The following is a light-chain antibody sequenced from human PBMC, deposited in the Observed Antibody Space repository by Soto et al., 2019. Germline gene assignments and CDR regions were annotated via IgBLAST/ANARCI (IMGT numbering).Light chain of an antibody. CDR2: GAS. J-gene: IGKJ1*01. CDR1: QSVSSN. CDR3: QQSNNWPPWT. Sequence: EIVMTQSPATLSVSPGERSTLSCMASQSVSSNLAWYQQKPGQAPRLLIYGASTRATGIPARFSGSGSGTEFTLTISSLQSEDFAVYYCQQSNNWPPWTVGQGTKVEIK. V-gene: IGKV3-15*01.